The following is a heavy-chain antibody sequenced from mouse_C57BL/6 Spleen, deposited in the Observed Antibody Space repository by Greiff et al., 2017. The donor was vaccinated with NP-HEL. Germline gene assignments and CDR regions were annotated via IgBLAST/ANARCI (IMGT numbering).Heavy chain of an antibody. CDR3: ARSPYYSSNPWFAY. CDR1: GYAFSSSW. Sequence: VQLQQSGPELVKPGASVKISCKASGYAFSSSWMNWVKQRPGKGLEWIGRIYPGDGDTNYNGKFKVKATLTAYKSSSTTYMQLSSLTSEDSSVYLCARSPYYSSNPWFAYWGQGTLVTVST. CDR2: IYPGDGDT. V-gene: IGHV1-82*01. D-gene: IGHD1-1*01. J-gene: IGHJ3*01.